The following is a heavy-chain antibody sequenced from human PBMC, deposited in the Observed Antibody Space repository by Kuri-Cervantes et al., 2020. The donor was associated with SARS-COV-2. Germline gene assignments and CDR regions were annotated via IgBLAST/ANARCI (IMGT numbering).Heavy chain of an antibody. CDR3: AMTMVRGVIIRFTWGMDV. Sequence: LRLSCAISGDSVSSNSAAWNWIRQSPSRGLEWLGRTYYRSKWYNDYAVSVKSRITINPDTSKNQFSLQLNSVTPEDTAVYYCAMTMVRGVIIRFTWGMDVWGQGTTVTVSS. J-gene: IGHJ6*02. V-gene: IGHV6-1*01. D-gene: IGHD3-10*01. CDR2: TYYRSKWYN. CDR1: GDSVSSNSAA.